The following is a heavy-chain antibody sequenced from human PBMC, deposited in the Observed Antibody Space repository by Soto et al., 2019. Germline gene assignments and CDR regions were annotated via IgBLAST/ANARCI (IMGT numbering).Heavy chain of an antibody. J-gene: IGHJ4*02. D-gene: IGHD2-2*01. CDR1: GYTFTSYG. Sequence: GASVKVSCKASGYTFTSYGISWVRQAPGQGLEWMGWISAYNGSTNYAQKLQGRVTMTTDTSTSTAYMELRSLRSDDTAVYYCARDSVRGPNFVVVPAAFSPFDYWGQGTLVTVSS. V-gene: IGHV1-18*01. CDR3: ARDSVRGPNFVVVPAAFSPFDY. CDR2: ISAYNGST.